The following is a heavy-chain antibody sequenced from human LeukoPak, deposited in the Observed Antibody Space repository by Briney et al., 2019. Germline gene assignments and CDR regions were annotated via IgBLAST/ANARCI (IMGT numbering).Heavy chain of an antibody. CDR3: ARAEGEAVVPDDPAP. CDR2: INPNSGGT. Sequence: SSVKVSCRASGYTFISYDINWVRQAPGQGLEWMGRINPNSGGTNYAQKFQGRVTMTRDTSISTAYMELSRLRSDDTAVYYCARAEGEAVVPDDPAPWGQGTLVTVSS. V-gene: IGHV1-2*06. D-gene: IGHD2-2*01. CDR1: GYTFISYD. J-gene: IGHJ5*02.